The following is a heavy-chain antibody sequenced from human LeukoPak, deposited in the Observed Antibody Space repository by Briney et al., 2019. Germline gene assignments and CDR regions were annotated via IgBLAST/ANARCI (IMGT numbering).Heavy chain of an antibody. CDR2: IFSST. CDR1: GFTVSSNS. D-gene: IGHD2-8*01. V-gene: IGHV3-66*01. J-gene: IGHJ3*02. Sequence: GGSLRLSCTVSGFTVSSNSMSWVRQAPGKGLEWVSFIFSSTHYSDSVKGRFIISRDNSKNTLYLQMNSLRAEDTAVYFCARVLGFTNGVCHDAFDIWGQGTVVTVS. CDR3: ARVLGFTNGVCHDAFDI.